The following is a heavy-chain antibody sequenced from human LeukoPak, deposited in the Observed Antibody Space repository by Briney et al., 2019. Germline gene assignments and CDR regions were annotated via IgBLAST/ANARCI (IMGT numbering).Heavy chain of an antibody. CDR3: ARTLYYDYDMDY. J-gene: IGHJ4*02. V-gene: IGHV4-59*01. CDR1: GGSISSYY. D-gene: IGHD3-22*01. Sequence: PSETLSLTCTVSGGSISSYYWSWIRQPPGKGLEWIGYIYYSGSTNYNPSLKSRVTISVDTSKNQFSLKLSSVTAADTAVYYCARTLYYDYDMDYWGQGTLVTVSS. CDR2: IYYSGST.